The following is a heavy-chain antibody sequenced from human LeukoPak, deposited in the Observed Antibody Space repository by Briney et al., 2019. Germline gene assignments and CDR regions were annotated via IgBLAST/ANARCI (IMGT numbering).Heavy chain of an antibody. V-gene: IGHV6-1*01. Sequence: SQTPSLTCAISGDRVSSNIAAWNWIRQSPSRGLEWLGRTYYRSKWYNDYSVFVQSRITINPDTPKNQFSLQLKSLTPEDTAVYYCARFHRDAFDMWGQGTMVTVSS. J-gene: IGHJ3*02. CDR3: ARFHRDAFDM. CDR2: TYYRSKWYN. CDR1: GDRVSSNIAA.